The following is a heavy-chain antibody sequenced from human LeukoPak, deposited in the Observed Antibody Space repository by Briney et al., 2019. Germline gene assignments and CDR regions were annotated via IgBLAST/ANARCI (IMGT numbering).Heavy chain of an antibody. CDR3: ARIGGSGSYSGHYFDH. CDR2: ISTDGSVT. V-gene: IGHV3-74*01. CDR1: GFTFSTYW. J-gene: IGHJ4*02. Sequence: PGGSLRLSCAASGFTFSTYWMHWVRRAPGKGLVWVSRISTDGSVTSYADSVKRRFTISRDNAKNTMYLQMNSLRAEDTAVYYCARIGGSGSYSGHYFDHWGQGTLVTVSS. D-gene: IGHD3-10*01.